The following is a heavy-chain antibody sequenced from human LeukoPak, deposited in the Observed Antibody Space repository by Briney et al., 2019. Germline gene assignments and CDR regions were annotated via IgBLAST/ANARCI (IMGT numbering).Heavy chain of an antibody. V-gene: IGHV4-4*07. CDR2: IYTGGST. Sequence: PSETLSLTCAVYGGSFSGYYWSWIRQPAGKGLEWIGRIYTGGSTNYNPSLKSRVTMSVDTSKNQFSLKLSSVTAADTAVYYCAREDGGHFDYWGQGTLVTVSS. CDR3: AREDGGHFDY. J-gene: IGHJ4*02. CDR1: GGSFSGYY. D-gene: IGHD4-23*01.